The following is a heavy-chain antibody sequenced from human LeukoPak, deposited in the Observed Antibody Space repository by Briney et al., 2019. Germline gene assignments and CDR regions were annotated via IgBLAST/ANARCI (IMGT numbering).Heavy chain of an antibody. D-gene: IGHD3-3*01. CDR1: RFTFSSYA. CDR2: ISGSGGST. V-gene: IGHV3-23*01. J-gene: IGHJ4*02. CDR3: AKETTTTYYDFWSGYSLDY. Sequence: PGGSLRLSCAASRFTFSSYAMSWVRQAPGKGLEWVSAISGSGGSTYYADSVKGRFTISRDNSKNTLYLQMNSLRAEDTAVYYCAKETTTTYYDFWSGYSLDYWGQGTLVTVSS.